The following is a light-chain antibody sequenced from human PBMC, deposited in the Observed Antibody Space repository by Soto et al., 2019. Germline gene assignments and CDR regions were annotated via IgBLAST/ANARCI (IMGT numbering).Light chain of an antibody. CDR2: VAS. CDR3: QQYNNWPPSYT. V-gene: IGKV3-15*01. Sequence: EVVMTQSPATLSLSPGERATLSCRASQSVTKNLAWYQQRPGQAPRLLIYVASTRATGVPARFSGSGSGTEFSLTISSLQSEDFAVYYCQQYNNWPPSYTFGQGTKLEIK. CDR1: QSVTKN. J-gene: IGKJ2*01.